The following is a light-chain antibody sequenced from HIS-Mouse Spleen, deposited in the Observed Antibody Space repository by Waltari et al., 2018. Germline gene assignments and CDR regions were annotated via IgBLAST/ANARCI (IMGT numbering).Light chain of an antibody. CDR3: AAWDDSLSGYV. CDR2: RNN. J-gene: IGLJ1*01. CDR1: SSNIGSNY. Sequence: QSVLTQPPSASGTPGPRVTISCSVSSSNIGSNYVYWYQQLPGTATKLLIYRNNQRPSGVPDRFSGSKSGTSASLAISGLRSEDEADYYCAAWDDSLSGYVFGTGTKVTVL. V-gene: IGLV1-47*01.